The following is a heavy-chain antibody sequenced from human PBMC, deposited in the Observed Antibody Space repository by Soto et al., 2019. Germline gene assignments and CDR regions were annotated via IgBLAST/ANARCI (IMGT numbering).Heavy chain of an antibody. J-gene: IGHJ4*02. CDR1: GGTFSSYT. CDR3: ARGWDILTGPNFDY. CDR2: IIPILGIA. Sequence: QVQLVQSGAEVKKPGSSVKVSCKASGGTFSSYTISWVRQAPGQGLEWMGRIIPILGIANYAQKFQGRVMITADKSTSTAYMELSSLRSEDRAVYYCARGWDILTGPNFDYWGQGTLVTVSS. V-gene: IGHV1-69*02. D-gene: IGHD3-9*01.